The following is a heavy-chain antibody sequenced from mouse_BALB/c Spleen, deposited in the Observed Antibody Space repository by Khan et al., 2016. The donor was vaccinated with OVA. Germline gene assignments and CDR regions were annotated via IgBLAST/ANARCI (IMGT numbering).Heavy chain of an antibody. CDR2: IWGGGSK. CDR1: GFSLTDYA. V-gene: IGHV2-6-5*01. Sequence: VELVESGPGLVAPSQTLSITCTVSGFSLTDYAVSWIRQPPGKGLEWLGVIWGGGSKYYNTAHKYRLSIIKDNSKSKVFLKMNSLQTDDTAMYYCAKGPPCYGIDYWGQGTSVTVSS. CDR3: AKGPPCYGIDY. J-gene: IGHJ4*01.